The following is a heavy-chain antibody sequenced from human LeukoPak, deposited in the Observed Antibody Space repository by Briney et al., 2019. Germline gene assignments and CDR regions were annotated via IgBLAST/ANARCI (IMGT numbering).Heavy chain of an antibody. CDR1: GGSISSSSYY. V-gene: IGHV4-39*07. CDR2: IYYSGST. CDR3: ARDPTFSMATIAWASAFDI. J-gene: IGHJ3*02. D-gene: IGHD5-24*01. Sequence: PSETLSLTCTVSGGSISSSSYYWGWIRQPPGKGLEWIGNIYYSGSTYYNPSLKSRVTISVDTSKNQFSLKLSSVTAADTAVYYCARDPTFSMATIAWASAFDIWGQGTMVTVSS.